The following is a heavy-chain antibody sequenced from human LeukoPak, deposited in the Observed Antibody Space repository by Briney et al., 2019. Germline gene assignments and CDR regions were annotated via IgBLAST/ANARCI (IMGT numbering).Heavy chain of an antibody. CDR1: GFTFSSYA. V-gene: IGHV3-23*01. CDR3: AKGGGYSSSWLDY. J-gene: IGHJ4*02. CDR2: ISGSGGST. Sequence: SGGSLRLSCAASGFTFSSYAMSWVRQAPGKGLEWVSAISGSGGSTYYADSVKGRFTISRDNSKNTLYLQMNSLRAEDTAVYYCAKGGGYSSSWLDYWGQGTLVTVSS. D-gene: IGHD6-13*01.